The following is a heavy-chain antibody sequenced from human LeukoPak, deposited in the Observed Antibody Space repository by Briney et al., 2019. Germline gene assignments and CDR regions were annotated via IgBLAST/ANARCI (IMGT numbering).Heavy chain of an antibody. CDR1: GFTFRTYA. Sequence: PGGSLRLSCAASGFTFRTYAMHWVRQAPGKGLEWVAFIWPDGSKKFYADSVKGRLTISRDNSNHTLYLQMNSLRPEDTALYFCAKISSSAEPNFDYWGQGILLTVSS. CDR2: IWPDGSKK. V-gene: IGHV3-30*02. CDR3: AKISSSAEPNFDY. D-gene: IGHD1-14*01. J-gene: IGHJ4*02.